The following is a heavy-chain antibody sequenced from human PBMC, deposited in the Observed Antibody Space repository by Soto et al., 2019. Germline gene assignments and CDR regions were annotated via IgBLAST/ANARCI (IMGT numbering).Heavy chain of an antibody. V-gene: IGHV3-7*01. Sequence: EVQLVESGGGLVQPGGSLRLSCAASGFTFSSYWMSWVRQAPGKGLEWVANIKQDGSEKYYVDSVKGRFTISRDNRKNSPDLQMNSLRAEDTAVYYCARVIRYCSSTSCYYFDYWGQGTLVTVSS. CDR3: ARVIRYCSSTSCYYFDY. CDR2: IKQDGSEK. CDR1: GFTFSSYW. J-gene: IGHJ4*02. D-gene: IGHD2-2*01.